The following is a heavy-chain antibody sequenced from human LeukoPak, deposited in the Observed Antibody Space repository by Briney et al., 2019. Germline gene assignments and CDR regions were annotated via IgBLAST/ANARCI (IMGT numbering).Heavy chain of an antibody. CDR1: GFTFSRYA. J-gene: IGHJ4*02. CDR2: IYTTGGK. V-gene: IGHV3-66*01. Sequence: GGSLRLSCSASGFTFSRYAMHWVRHAPGKGLEWVSIIYTTGGKYYADSVKGRFTISRDNSKHTLYLQMNSLRTEDTAVYYCARGSDGWFAFDYWGQGILVTVSS. CDR3: ARGSDGWFAFDY. D-gene: IGHD6-19*01.